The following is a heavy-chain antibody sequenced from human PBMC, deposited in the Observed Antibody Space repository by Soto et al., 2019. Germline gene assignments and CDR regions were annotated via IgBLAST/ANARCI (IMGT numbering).Heavy chain of an antibody. V-gene: IGHV4-61*01. D-gene: IGHD5-18*01. CDR3: ARVSWIQLWDYFDY. Sequence: SETLSLTCTVSGGSVSSGSYYWSWIRQPPGKGLEWIGYIYCSGSTNYNPSLKSRVTISVDTSKNQFSLKLSSVTAADTAVYYCARVSWIQLWDYFDYWGQGTLVTVSS. CDR2: IYCSGST. J-gene: IGHJ4*02. CDR1: GGSVSSGSYY.